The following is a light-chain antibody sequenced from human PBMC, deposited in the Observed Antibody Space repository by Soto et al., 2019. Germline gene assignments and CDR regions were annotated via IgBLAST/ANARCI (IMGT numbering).Light chain of an antibody. CDR3: QQYYSSPRT. V-gene: IGKV4-1*01. J-gene: IGKJ2*01. CDR2: WAS. Sequence: DIVMTQSPDSLAVSLGERATINCKSSLSVLYSSNNKNYLAWYQHKPGQPPRLLIYWASTRESGVPDRFSGSGSGTHFTLTISSLQAEDVADYYCQQYYSSPRTFGQGTKLEIK. CDR1: LSVLYSSNNKNY.